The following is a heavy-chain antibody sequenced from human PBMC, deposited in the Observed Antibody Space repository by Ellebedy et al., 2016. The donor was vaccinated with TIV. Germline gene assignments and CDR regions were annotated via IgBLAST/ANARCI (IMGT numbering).Heavy chain of an antibody. V-gene: IGHV3-23*01. D-gene: IGHD6-19*01. CDR2: ISGSGGST. CDR3: AKRDLVAGAGEC. CDR1: GFTFTNYA. Sequence: GGSLRLXXVASGFTFTNYAMGWVRQAPGKGLEWVSLISGSGGSTYYAGSVKGRFTISRDNSKNTLYLLMNSLRADDTAVYYCAKRDLVAGAGECWGQGTLVTVSS. J-gene: IGHJ1*01.